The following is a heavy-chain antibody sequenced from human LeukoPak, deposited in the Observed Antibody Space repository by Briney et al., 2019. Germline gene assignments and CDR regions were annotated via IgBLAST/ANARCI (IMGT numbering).Heavy chain of an antibody. CDR2: IYYSGST. CDR1: GGSISSSSYY. CDR3: AREPDTLGYSSSWYAKRGSGSDP. D-gene: IGHD6-13*01. Sequence: SETLSLTCTVSGGSISSSSYYWGWIRQPPGKGLEWIGSIYYSGSTYYNPSLKSRVTISVDTSKNQFSLKLSSVTAADTAVYYCAREPDTLGYSSSWYAKRGSGSDPWGQGTLVTVSS. J-gene: IGHJ5*02. V-gene: IGHV4-39*07.